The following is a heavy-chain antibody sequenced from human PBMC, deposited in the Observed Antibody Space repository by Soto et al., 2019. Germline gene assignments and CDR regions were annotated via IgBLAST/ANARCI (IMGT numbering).Heavy chain of an antibody. CDR1: GGTFSSYA. J-gene: IGHJ1*01. Sequence: QVQLVQSGAEVKKPGSSVKVSCKASGGTFSSYAISWVRQAPGQGLEWMGGIIPIFGTVNYAQKFQGRVTITADASTSTVYMELNSLRSEDTAVYYCARAKGGKYSSSWYDAVVYFQHWGQGTLVTVSS. D-gene: IGHD6-13*01. V-gene: IGHV1-69*01. CDR3: ARAKGGKYSSSWYDAVVYFQH. CDR2: IIPIFGTV.